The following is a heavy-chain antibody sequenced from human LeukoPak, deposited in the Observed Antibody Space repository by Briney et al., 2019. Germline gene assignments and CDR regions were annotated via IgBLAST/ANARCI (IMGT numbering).Heavy chain of an antibody. CDR3: ARDSGTSGEVKFDP. J-gene: IGHJ5*02. CDR1: GGSISSDY. D-gene: IGHD3-10*01. V-gene: IGHV4-4*07. Sequence: PSETLSLTCTVSGGSISSDYLSWIRQPAGKGLEWIGRLYNGGSTTYNPSLKSRITMSVDTSKNQFSLRLTSVTAADTAVYYCARDSGTSGEVKFDPWGQGTLVTVSS. CDR2: LYNGGST.